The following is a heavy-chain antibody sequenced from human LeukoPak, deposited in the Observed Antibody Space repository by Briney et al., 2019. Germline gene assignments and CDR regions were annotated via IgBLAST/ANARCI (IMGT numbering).Heavy chain of an antibody. CDR1: GGSFSGYY. J-gene: IGHJ4*02. CDR2: INHSGST. CDR3: ARVVVVAAGHDY. Sequence: KPSETPSLTCAVYGGSFSGYYWSWIRQPPGKGPEWIGEINHSGSTNYNPSLKSRVTISVDTSKNQFSLKLSSVTAADTAVYYCARVVVVAAGHDYWGQGTLVTVSS. V-gene: IGHV4-34*01. D-gene: IGHD2-15*01.